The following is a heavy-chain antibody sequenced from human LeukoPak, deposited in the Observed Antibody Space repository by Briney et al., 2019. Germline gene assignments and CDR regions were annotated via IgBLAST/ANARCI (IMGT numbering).Heavy chain of an antibody. J-gene: IGHJ5*02. CDR2: IYYSGST. CDR1: GGSISSYY. CDR3: ASSSGYSFWFDP. D-gene: IGHD3-22*01. Sequence: SETLSLTCTVSGGSISSYYWSWIRQPPGRGLEWIGYIYYSGSTNYNPSLKSRVTISVDTSKNHFSLKLTSVTAADTAVYYCASSSGYSFWFDPWGQGTLVTVSS. V-gene: IGHV4-59*08.